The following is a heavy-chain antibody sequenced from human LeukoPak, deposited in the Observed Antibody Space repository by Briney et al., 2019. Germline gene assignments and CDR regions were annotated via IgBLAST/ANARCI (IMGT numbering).Heavy chain of an antibody. V-gene: IGHV3-9*02. CDR1: GFTSDDYA. J-gene: IGHJ3*02. D-gene: IGHD1-26*01. CDR2: ISWNSGSI. CDR3: TIGSGTYRGAFDI. Sequence: PGGSLRLSCAASGFTSDDYAMHWVRQAPGKGLEWVSDISWNSGSIGYADSVKGRFTISRDNAKNSLYLQMSSLRAEDMALYYCTIGSGTYRGAFDIWGQGTMVTVSS.